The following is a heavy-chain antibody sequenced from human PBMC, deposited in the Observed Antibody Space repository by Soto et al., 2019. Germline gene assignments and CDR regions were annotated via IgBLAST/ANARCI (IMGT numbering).Heavy chain of an antibody. D-gene: IGHD3-10*01. Sequence: GGSPRLSCAASGFTFSNSWMNWVRQAPGKGLEWVGRIKSKTDGETTDYAAPVKGRFTISRDDSKNTMYLQMNSLKTEDTAVYYCTTLLLGFGEPGYWGEGTLVTVSS. J-gene: IGHJ4*02. CDR3: TTLLLGFGEPGY. V-gene: IGHV3-15*07. CDR1: GFTFSNSW. CDR2: IKSKTDGETT.